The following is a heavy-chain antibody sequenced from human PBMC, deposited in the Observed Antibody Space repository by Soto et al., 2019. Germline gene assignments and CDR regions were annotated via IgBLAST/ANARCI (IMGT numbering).Heavy chain of an antibody. CDR3: ARDPSPYTSGWYGIDF. J-gene: IGHJ4*01. V-gene: IGHV3-30-3*01. CDR2: MSYDGTHR. D-gene: IGHD6-19*01. Sequence: GGSLRLSCTASGFMFSAYAMLWVRQAPGKGLEWVAAMSYDGTHRYYADSLKGRFTISRDNSKNTLFLQMSSLTSDDSAVYYCARDPSPYTSGWYGIDFWGLGTLVTVSS. CDR1: GFMFSAYA.